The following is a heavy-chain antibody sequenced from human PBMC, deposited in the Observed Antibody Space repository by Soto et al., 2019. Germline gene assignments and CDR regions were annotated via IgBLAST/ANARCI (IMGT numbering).Heavy chain of an antibody. CDR2: INAGYGNT. V-gene: IGHV1-3*01. J-gene: IGHJ4*02. Sequence: ASVKVSCKASGYTFSSYAMHWVRQAPGQRLEWMGWINAGYGNTKSSQKFQDRVTISRDTSASTAYMELTSLRSEDTAVYYCARDTGDGTSDFWGKGTRVTVSS. CDR3: ARDTGDGTSDF. D-gene: IGHD7-27*01. CDR1: GYTFSSYA.